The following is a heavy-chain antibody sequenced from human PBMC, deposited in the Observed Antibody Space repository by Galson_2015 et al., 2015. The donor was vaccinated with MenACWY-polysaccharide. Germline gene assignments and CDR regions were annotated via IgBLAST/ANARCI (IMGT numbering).Heavy chain of an antibody. CDR1: GFTFSSYT. CDR2: VSASGAVT. V-gene: IGHV3-23*01. J-gene: IGHJ4*02. CDR3: ANPGLSTRRTSDVDY. D-gene: IGHD5/OR15-5a*01. Sequence: SLRLSCAASGFTFSSYTISWVRQAPGKGLEWVSGVSASGAVTYYADSVKGRFTISRDNSKNTLYLQMSSLRAADTAVYYRANPGLSTRRTSDVDYWGQGTLVTVSS.